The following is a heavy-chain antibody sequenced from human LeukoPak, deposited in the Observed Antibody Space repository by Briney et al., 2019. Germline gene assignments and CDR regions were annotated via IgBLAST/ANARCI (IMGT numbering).Heavy chain of an antibody. J-gene: IGHJ5*02. CDR3: ARERGGIAAAATSWFDP. V-gene: IGHV1-46*01. Sequence: ASVRVSCKASGYTFTSYYMHWVRQAPGQGLEWMGIINPRGGSTSYAQKFQGRVTITRDTSASTAYMELSSLRSEDTAVYYCARERGGIAAAATSWFDPWGQGTLVTVSS. CDR1: GYTFTSYY. CDR2: INPRGGST. D-gene: IGHD6-13*01.